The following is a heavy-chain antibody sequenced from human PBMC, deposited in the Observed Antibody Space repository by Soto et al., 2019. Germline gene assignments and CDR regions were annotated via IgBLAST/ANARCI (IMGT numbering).Heavy chain of an antibody. CDR1: GYPFTSYG. D-gene: IGHD6-19*01. V-gene: IGHV1-18*01. CDR2: ISAYNGKT. Sequence: QVQLVQSGAEVKKPGASVKVSCKTSGYPFTSYGINWVRQAPGQGPEWMGWISAYNGKTSYTQKLQGRVTMTTDTSTSTAYMELRSLRSDDTAGYYCARDRLIAVTGLLHYWGQGTLVTVSS. CDR3: ARDRLIAVTGLLHY. J-gene: IGHJ4*02.